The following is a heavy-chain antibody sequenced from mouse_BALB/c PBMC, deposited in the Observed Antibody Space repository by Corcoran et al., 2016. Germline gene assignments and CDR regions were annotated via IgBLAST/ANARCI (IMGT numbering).Heavy chain of an antibody. J-gene: IGHJ4*01. V-gene: IGHV9-3-1*01. CDR1: GYTFTNYG. D-gene: IGHD2-10*01. CDR3: ARGRTYYGNYGYAMDY. CDR2: INTYTGEP. Sequence: QIQLVQSGPELKKPGETVKISCKASGYTFTNYGMNWVKQAPGKGLKWMGWINTYTGEPTYADDFKGRFAFSLETSASTAYLQINNLKNEDTATYFCARGRTYYGNYGYAMDYWGQGTSVTVSS.